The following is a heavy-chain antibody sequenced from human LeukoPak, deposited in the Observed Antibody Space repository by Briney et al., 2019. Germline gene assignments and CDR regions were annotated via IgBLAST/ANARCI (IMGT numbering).Heavy chain of an antibody. CDR1: GFTFSIYV. CDR3: ARDRGGSYRYGIDV. V-gene: IGHV3-21*01. J-gene: IGHJ6*02. D-gene: IGHD1-26*01. Sequence: GGSLRLSCAASGFTFSIYVMSWVRQAPGKGLEWVSTISGGTSGTHYADSVRGRFTISRDNAKNSLYLQMNSLRAEDTAVYYCARDRGGSYRYGIDVWGQGTTVTVSS. CDR2: ISGGTSGT.